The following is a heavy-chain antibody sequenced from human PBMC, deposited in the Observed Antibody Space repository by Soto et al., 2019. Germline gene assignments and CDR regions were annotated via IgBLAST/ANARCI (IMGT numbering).Heavy chain of an antibody. Sequence: GGSLRLSCAASGFTFSSYGMHWVRQAPGKGLEWVAVIWYDGSNKYYADSVKGRFTISRDNSKNTLYLQMNSLRAEDTAVYYCARRNVLLWFGDQTGWFDPWGQGTLVTVSS. J-gene: IGHJ5*02. CDR1: GFTFSSYG. CDR2: IWYDGSNK. D-gene: IGHD3-10*01. V-gene: IGHV3-33*01. CDR3: ARRNVLLWFGDQTGWFDP.